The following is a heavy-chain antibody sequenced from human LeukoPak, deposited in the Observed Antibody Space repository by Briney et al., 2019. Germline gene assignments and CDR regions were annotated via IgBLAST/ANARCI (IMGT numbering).Heavy chain of an antibody. V-gene: IGHV4-61*02. CDR3: ARDGAGTPGSFDY. Sequence: SETLSLTCTVSGGSISSGSYYWSWIRQPAGKGLEWIGRIYTSGSTNYNPSLKSRVTMSVDTSKNQFSLKLSSVTAADTAVYYCARDGAGTPGSFDYWGQGTLVTVSS. J-gene: IGHJ4*02. CDR1: GGSISSGSYY. D-gene: IGHD6-19*01. CDR2: IYTSGST.